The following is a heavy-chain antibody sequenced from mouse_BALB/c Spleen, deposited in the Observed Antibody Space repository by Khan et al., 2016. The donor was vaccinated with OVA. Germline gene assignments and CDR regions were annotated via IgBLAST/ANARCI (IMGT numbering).Heavy chain of an antibody. V-gene: IGHV2-6-1*01. Sequence: QVQLKESGPGLVAPSQSLSITCTISGFSLTNYGVHWVRQPPGKGLEWLVLMWSDGSTTYNSALKSRLTISKDNSTSQVFLKMNSLQTDDTAMYVCARQPCYQYNVIDYWGQGTSVTVSS. CDR1: GFSLTNYG. CDR2: MWSDGST. CDR3: ARQPCYQYNVIDY. J-gene: IGHJ4*01.